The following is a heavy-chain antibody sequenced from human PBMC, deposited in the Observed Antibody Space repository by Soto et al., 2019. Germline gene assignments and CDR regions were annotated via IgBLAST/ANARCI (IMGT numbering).Heavy chain of an antibody. CDR2: ISYDGSNK. J-gene: IGHJ4*02. V-gene: IGHV3-30-3*01. Sequence: GGSLRLSCAASGFTFSSYAMHWVRQAPGKGLEWVAVISYDGSNKYYADSVKGRFTISRDNSKNTLYLQMNSLRAEDTAVYYCARDQAVGAMEPPNNFDYWGQGTLVTVSS. CDR3: ARDQAVGAMEPPNNFDY. D-gene: IGHD1-26*01. CDR1: GFTFSSYA.